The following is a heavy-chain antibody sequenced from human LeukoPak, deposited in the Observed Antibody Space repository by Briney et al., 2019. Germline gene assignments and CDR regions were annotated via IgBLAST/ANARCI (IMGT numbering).Heavy chain of an antibody. CDR1: GFTFSRYS. Sequence: GWALRLSCAASGFTFSRYSMHWLRQAPGKGLAWVSHVNSDGSGTDYADSVKGRFNISRDNAKNALYLQMNSLRVEDTAVYYCVCLGLGGLSLDWGQGTLVTVSS. V-gene: IGHV3-74*01. CDR2: VNSDGSGT. D-gene: IGHD3-16*01. CDR3: VCLGLGGLSLD. J-gene: IGHJ4*02.